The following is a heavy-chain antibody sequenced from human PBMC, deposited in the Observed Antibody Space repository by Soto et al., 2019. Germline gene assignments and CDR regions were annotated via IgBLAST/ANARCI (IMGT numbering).Heavy chain of an antibody. V-gene: IGHV4-4*02. CDR3: ARASDSKSSTFDY. CDR1: GTSISSTYW. Sequence: SETMCLTCFVAGTSISSTYWWTWVRQSPGKGLEWIGEIHHTGGTNYNPALKTRLTISVDKANNQFSLRLSSVTAADAAVYYCARASDSKSSTFDYWGHGTLVTVSS. J-gene: IGHJ4*01. CDR2: IHHTGGT. D-gene: IGHD2-21*02.